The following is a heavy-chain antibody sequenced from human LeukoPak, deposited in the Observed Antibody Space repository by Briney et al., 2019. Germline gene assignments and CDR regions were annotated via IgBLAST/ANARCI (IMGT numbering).Heavy chain of an antibody. D-gene: IGHD5-18*01. V-gene: IGHV4-34*01. CDR1: GGSFSGYY. Sequence: SSETLSLTCAVYGGSFSGYYWSWIRQPPGKGLEWIGEINHSGSTNYNPSLKSRVTISVDTSKNQFSLKLSSVTAADTAVYYCARDGGIQPDFDYWGQGTLVTVSS. CDR2: INHSGST. CDR3: ARDGGIQPDFDY. J-gene: IGHJ4*02.